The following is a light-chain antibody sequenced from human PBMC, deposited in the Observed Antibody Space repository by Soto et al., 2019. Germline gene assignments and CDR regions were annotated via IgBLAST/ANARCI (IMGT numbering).Light chain of an antibody. CDR3: QQYYSYS. J-gene: IGKJ2*01. Sequence: DIQMTQSPSTLSASVGDRVTITCRASQSISSWLAWYQQKPGKAPKLLIYDASSLESGVPSRFSGSGSGTEFTLTISSLQPDDFATYYCQQYYSYSFGQGTKLEIK. CDR2: DAS. CDR1: QSISSW. V-gene: IGKV1-5*01.